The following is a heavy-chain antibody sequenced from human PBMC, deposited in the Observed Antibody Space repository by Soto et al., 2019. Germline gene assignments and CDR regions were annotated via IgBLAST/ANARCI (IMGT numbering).Heavy chain of an antibody. D-gene: IGHD3-10*01. CDR1: GGSIFSHY. CDR2: IYYSGGT. Sequence: SETLSLTCTVSGGSIFSHYWGWIRQPPGKGLEYIGYIYYSGGTNYNPSLKSRVTISVDMSREQFSLKLTSVTAADTAVYYCARGHNRGGSIFDIGGKGTSATVSS. J-gene: IGHJ3*02. V-gene: IGHV4-59*11. CDR3: ARGHNRGGSIFDI.